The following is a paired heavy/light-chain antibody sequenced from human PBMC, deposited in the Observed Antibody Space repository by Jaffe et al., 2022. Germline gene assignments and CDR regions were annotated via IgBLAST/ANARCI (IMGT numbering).Light chain of an antibody. Sequence: EIVMTQSPATLSVSPGERATLSCRATQSVSNNLAWYQQKPGQAPRLLIYGASTRATGIPARFSASGSGTEFTLTISSLQSEDFAVYYCQQYNNWPPSTFGQGTKLEIK. J-gene: IGKJ2*01. CDR1: QSVSNN. CDR3: QQYNNWPPST. V-gene: IGKV3-15*01. CDR2: GAS.
Heavy chain of an antibody. CDR1: GFSFSSFE. V-gene: IGHV3-48*03. Sequence: EVQLVESGGGLVQPGGSLRLSCADSGFSFSSFEMNWVRQAPGKGLEWVSYISSSGGTIYYADSVKGRLAISRDNTKNSLYLQMNSLRAEDTAVYYCARGVRGYSASKYWYFDLWGRGTLVTVSS. J-gene: IGHJ2*01. CDR3: ARGVRGYSASKYWYFDL. D-gene: IGHD5-12*01. CDR2: ISSSGGTI.